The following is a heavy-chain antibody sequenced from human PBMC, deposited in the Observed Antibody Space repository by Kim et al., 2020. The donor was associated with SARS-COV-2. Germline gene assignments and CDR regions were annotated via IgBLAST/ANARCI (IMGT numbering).Heavy chain of an antibody. CDR3: ARGGDANYYYYGMDV. V-gene: IGHV3-21*01. J-gene: IGHJ6*02. Sequence: DSVKGRFTISRDNAKNSLYLQMNSLRAEDTAVYYCARGGDANYYYYGMDVWGQGTTVTVSS. D-gene: IGHD1-26*01.